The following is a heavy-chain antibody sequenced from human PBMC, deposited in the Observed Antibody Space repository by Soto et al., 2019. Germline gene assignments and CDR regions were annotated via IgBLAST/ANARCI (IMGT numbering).Heavy chain of an antibody. CDR3: XRAVGXPTSNLDY. J-gene: IGHJ4*02. D-gene: IGHD3-16*01. CDR1: GYTFTSYA. CDR2: INAGNGNT. Sequence: QVQLVQSGAEEKKPGASVKVSCKASGYTFTSYAMHWVRQAPGQRLEWMGWINAGNGNTKYSQKFQGRVTITRDTSXXXAXXXXXXXXSXXXXXXXCXRAVGXPTSNLDYWGQGTLVTVSS. V-gene: IGHV1-3*05.